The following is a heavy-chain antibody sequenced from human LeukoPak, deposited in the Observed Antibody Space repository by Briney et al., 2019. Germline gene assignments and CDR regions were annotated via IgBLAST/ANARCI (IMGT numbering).Heavy chain of an antibody. J-gene: IGHJ6*03. Sequence: GGSLRLSCAASGFTFSSYSMNWVRQAPGKGLEWVSYISSSSSTIYYADSVKGRFTISRDNAKNSLYLQMNSLRAEDTAVYYCARDPQFPDNYYYYMDVWGKGTTVTVSS. CDR3: ARDPQFPDNYYYYMDV. CDR1: GFTFSSYS. D-gene: IGHD1-14*01. CDR2: ISSSSSTI. V-gene: IGHV3-48*01.